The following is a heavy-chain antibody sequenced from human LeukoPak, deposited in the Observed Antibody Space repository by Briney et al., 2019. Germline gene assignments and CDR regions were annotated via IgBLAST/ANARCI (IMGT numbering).Heavy chain of an antibody. J-gene: IGHJ4*02. V-gene: IGHV4-31*03. Sequence: SETLSLTCTVSGGSISGSSYYWGWIRQHPGKGLEGVGYIYYSGSTYDNPSLKSRVTISVDTSKNQFSLKLGSVTVADTAVYYCARGARYYDFWSGPYYFDYWGQGTLVTVSS. D-gene: IGHD3-3*01. CDR1: GGSISGSSYY. CDR3: ARGARYYDFWSGPYYFDY. CDR2: IYYSGST.